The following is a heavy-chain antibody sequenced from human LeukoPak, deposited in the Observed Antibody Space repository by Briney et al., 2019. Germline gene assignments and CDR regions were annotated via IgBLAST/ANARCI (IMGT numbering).Heavy chain of an antibody. V-gene: IGHV1-69*05. CDR3: ASRPRKGGHYYYYYMDV. CDR2: IIPIFGTA. CDR1: GGTFSSYA. J-gene: IGHJ6*03. D-gene: IGHD2-15*01. Sequence: ASVKVSCKASGGTFSSYAISWVRQAPGQGLEWMGGIIPIFGTANYAQKFQGRVTITTDESTSTAYMELSSLRSEDTAVYYCASRPRKGGHYYYYYMDVWGKGPRSPSP.